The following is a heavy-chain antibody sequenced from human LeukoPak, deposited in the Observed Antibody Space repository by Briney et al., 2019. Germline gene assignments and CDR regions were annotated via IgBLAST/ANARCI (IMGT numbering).Heavy chain of an antibody. CDR2: VSSSGGTI. CDR3: ARVGTTNYYFYYMDV. D-gene: IGHD2-2*01. CDR1: GFTFSTYT. J-gene: IGHJ6*03. V-gene: IGHV3-48*04. Sequence: GGSLRLSCAASGFTFSTYTMNWVRQAPGKGLEWVSYVSSSGGTIYYADSVKGRFTISRDNAKNSLYLQMNSLRAEDTAVYYCARVGTTNYYFYYMDVWAKGPRSPSP.